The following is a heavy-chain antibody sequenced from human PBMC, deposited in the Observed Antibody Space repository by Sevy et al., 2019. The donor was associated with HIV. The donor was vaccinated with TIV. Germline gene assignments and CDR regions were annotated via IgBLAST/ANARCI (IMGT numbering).Heavy chain of an antibody. D-gene: IGHD3-3*02. CDR2: ISGNGENR. CDR1: EFTFSSHA. J-gene: IGHJ3*02. Sequence: GGSLRLSCAASEFTFSSHAVSWGRQAPGKGLEWVSAISGNGENRHYADSVRGRFTISRDNFKNTLYLQMNSLRAEDTALYYCARDGRGISAFDIWGQGTMVTVSS. CDR3: ARDGRGISAFDI. V-gene: IGHV3-23*01.